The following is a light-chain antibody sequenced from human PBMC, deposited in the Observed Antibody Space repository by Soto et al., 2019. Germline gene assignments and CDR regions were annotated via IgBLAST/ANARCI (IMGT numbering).Light chain of an antibody. J-gene: IGKJ1*01. Sequence: AIQVTQSPSSLSASVGDRVTITCRASQGITSYLAWYQQKPGKAPKLLIYAASALQTGVSSRFSGSGYGTDFALTISNLQPEDFATYYCLQDYDYPRTFGQGTKWIS. V-gene: IGKV1-6*01. CDR3: LQDYDYPRT. CDR1: QGITSY. CDR2: AAS.